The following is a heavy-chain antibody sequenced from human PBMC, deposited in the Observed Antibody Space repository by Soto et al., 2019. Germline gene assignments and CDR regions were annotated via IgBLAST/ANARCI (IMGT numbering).Heavy chain of an antibody. CDR3: ARDHCSGGSCYSGTYFGY. CDR1: GYTFASYA. V-gene: IGHV1-3*01. Sequence: ASVKLSSKASGYTFASYAMHWVRQAPGQRLEWMGWINAGNGNTKYSQKFQGRVTITRDTSASTAYMELSSLRSEDTAVYYCARDHCSGGSCYSGTYFGYWGQGPLVTVSS. CDR2: INAGNGNT. D-gene: IGHD2-15*01. J-gene: IGHJ4*02.